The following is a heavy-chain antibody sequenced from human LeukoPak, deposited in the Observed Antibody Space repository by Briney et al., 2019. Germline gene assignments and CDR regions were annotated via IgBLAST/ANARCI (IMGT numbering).Heavy chain of an antibody. CDR2: ISSSGSTI. Sequence: GGSLRLSCAASGFTFSSYEMNWVRQAPGKGLEWVSYISSSGSTIYYADSVKGRFTISRDNAKNSLYLQMNSLRAEDTAVYYCARWYKDIVVVPAAIRERAYHYGMDVWGQGTTVTVSS. CDR3: ARWYKDIVVVPAAIRERAYHYGMDV. D-gene: IGHD2-2*02. CDR1: GFTFSSYE. V-gene: IGHV3-48*03. J-gene: IGHJ6*02.